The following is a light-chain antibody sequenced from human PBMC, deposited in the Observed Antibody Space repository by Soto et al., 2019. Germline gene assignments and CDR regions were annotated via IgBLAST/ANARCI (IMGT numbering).Light chain of an antibody. CDR2: GAF. CDR3: QQYATSPRT. Sequence: EIVLTQSPGTLSLSPGERVTLYCKASQRVSNCYLAWYQQRPGQAPRLLIYGAFSRATDAPDRFSGSESGTEFTLTIDRLAPEDSAVYFCQQYATSPRTFGQGTKVDIK. V-gene: IGKV3-20*01. CDR1: QRVSNCY. J-gene: IGKJ1*01.